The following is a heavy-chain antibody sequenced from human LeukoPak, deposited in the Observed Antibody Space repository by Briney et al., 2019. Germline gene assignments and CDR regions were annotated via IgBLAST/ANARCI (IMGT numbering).Heavy chain of an antibody. V-gene: IGHV1-18*01. Sequence: ASVKVSCKASGYTFTSYGISWVRQAPGQGLEWMGWISAYNGNTNYAQKLQGRVTMTTDTSTSTAYMELRSLRSDDTAVYYCARAPRQYYYDSSGYHYWGQGTLVTVSP. CDR2: ISAYNGNT. J-gene: IGHJ4*02. CDR1: GYTFTSYG. D-gene: IGHD3-22*01. CDR3: ARAPRQYYYDSSGYHY.